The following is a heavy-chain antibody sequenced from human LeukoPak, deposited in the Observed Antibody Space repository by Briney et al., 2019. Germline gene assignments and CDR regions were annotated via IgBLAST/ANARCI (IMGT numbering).Heavy chain of an antibody. D-gene: IGHD6-19*01. Sequence: PSETLSLTCTVSGGSISSDFWSWIRQPPGKGLEWIGYIYYSGSTNYNPSLKSRVTISVDTSKNQFSLKLSSVTAADTAVYYCARDLGWLPSLWGQGTLVTVSS. J-gene: IGHJ4*02. CDR3: ARDLGWLPSL. CDR2: IYYSGST. CDR1: GGSISSDF. V-gene: IGHV4-59*01.